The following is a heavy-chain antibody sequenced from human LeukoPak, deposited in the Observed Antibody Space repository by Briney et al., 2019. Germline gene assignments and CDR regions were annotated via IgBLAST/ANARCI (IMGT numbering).Heavy chain of an antibody. D-gene: IGHD3-16*01. CDR3: AGGQMLTSGGFDN. Sequence: PGGSLRLSCAASGFSVSSKYMSWVRQAPGKGLEWVSVIYTGGNEYYADSVKGRFTISRDNSKNVVYLQMNSLRAEDTALYYCAGGQMLTSGGFDNWGRGALVTVSS. CDR2: IYTGGNE. CDR1: GFSVSSKY. J-gene: IGHJ4*02. V-gene: IGHV3-53*01.